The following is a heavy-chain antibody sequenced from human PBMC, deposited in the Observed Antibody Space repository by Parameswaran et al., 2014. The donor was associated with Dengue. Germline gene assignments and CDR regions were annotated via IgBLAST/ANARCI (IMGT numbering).Heavy chain of an antibody. CDR3: ATLDYHQYYGLDV. Sequence: VRQMPGKGLEWMGIIYPGDSKTRYSPSFQGQVTISADKSIDTAYLQWSSLKASDTAMYYCATLDYHQYYGLDVWGQGDHGHRLL. D-gene: IGHD3-10*01. CDR2: IYPGDSKT. J-gene: IGHJ6*02. V-gene: IGHV5-51*01.